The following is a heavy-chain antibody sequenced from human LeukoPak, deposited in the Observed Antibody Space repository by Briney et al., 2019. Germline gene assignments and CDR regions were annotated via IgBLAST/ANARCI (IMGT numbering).Heavy chain of an antibody. CDR1: GYTFTGHH. CDR3: ARWRGYASDWSGPFDD. D-gene: IGHD6-19*01. J-gene: IGHJ4*02. Sequence: ASVKVSCKASGYTFTGHHMHWVRQAPGQGLEWMGWINPNSGGTNYGQKFQGRVTMTRDTSISTAYMELSRLRSDDTAVYYCARWRGYASDWSGPFDDWGRGTLVTVSS. V-gene: IGHV1-2*02. CDR2: INPNSGGT.